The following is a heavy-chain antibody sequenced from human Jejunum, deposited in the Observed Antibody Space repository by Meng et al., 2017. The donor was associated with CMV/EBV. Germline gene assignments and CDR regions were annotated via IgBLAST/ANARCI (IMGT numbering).Heavy chain of an antibody. D-gene: IGHD4-23*01. CDR3: ARAKYYGGHVDH. J-gene: IGHJ4*02. CDR2: SNHSIGGA. Sequence: RASGYLCSALAIRGARHGPGQGLEWMGWSNHSIGGAIYAQKFQGRVTMTGDKSITTDYMELSSLRADDTAVYYGARAKYYGGHVDHWGQGTLVTVSS. CDR1: GYLCSALA. V-gene: IGHV1-2*02.